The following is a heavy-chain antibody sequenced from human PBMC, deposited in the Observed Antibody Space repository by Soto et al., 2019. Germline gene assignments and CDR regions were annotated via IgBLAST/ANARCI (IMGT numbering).Heavy chain of an antibody. V-gene: IGHV1-18*01. CDR3: ARDPVLVRAPGRNWFAP. CDR2: ISAYNDNT. D-gene: IGHD2-15*01. Sequence: QVQLVQSGAEVKKPGASVKVSCKASGYTFTSYGISWVRQAPGQGLEWMGWISAYNDNTNYAQKFQGRVTMTTDTSTSTPYMELRSLTSGVTTVYYCARDPVLVRAPGRNWFAPWGQGTLVTVSS. CDR1: GYTFTSYG. J-gene: IGHJ5*02.